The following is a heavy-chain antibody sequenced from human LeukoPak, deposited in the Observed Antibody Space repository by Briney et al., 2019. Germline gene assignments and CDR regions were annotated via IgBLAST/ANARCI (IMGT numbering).Heavy chain of an antibody. CDR1: GYTFTSYY. V-gene: IGHV1-2*02. D-gene: IGHD3-10*01. J-gene: IGHJ6*03. CDR2: INPNSGGT. CDR3: ARVLRFHYYYYMDV. Sequence: ASVKVSCKASGYTFTSYYMHWVRQAPGQGLEWMGWINPNSGGTNYAQKFQGRVTMTRDTSISTAYMELSRLRSDDTAVYYCARVLRFHYYYYMDVWGKGTTVTVSS.